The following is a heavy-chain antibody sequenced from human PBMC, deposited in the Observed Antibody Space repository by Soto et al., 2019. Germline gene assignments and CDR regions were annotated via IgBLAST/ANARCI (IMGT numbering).Heavy chain of an antibody. CDR1: GGSISTYNW. Sequence: QLQLQASGPRLVKPSGTLSLTGTVTGGSISTYNWWRWVRHLPGKGLKWLGAVYRTGSTSNTPSLQSRRSILVDTSTNEFSLTLTSATAAVTAVYYCARARPTMSAVVLSDCWGQGALVTVSS. CDR2: VYRTGST. D-gene: IGHD3-10*02. CDR3: ARARPTMSAVVLSDC. J-gene: IGHJ4*02. V-gene: IGHV4-4*02.